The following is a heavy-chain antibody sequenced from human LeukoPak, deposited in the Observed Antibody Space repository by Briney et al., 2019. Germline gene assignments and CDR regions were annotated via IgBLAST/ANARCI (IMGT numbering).Heavy chain of an antibody. CDR1: GFTFSRNG. Sequence: GGSLRLSCAASGFTFSRNGMTWVRQAPGKGLEWVSAISGSGGSTYYADSVKGRFTISRDNSKNTLYLQMKSLRGEDTAVYYCAKDRRAGSYDYWGQGTLVTVSS. D-gene: IGHD3-10*01. J-gene: IGHJ4*02. V-gene: IGHV3-23*01. CDR3: AKDRRAGSYDY. CDR2: ISGSGGST.